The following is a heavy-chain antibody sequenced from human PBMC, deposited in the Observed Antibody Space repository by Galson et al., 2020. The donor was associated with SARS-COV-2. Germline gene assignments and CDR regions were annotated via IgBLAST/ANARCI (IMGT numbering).Heavy chain of an antibody. CDR3: ARAPMIVVVLSAFDI. CDR2: IYYSGST. CDR1: GGPISSGGYY. J-gene: IGHJ3*02. V-gene: IGHV4-31*03. D-gene: IGHD3-22*01. Sequence: SETLSLTCTVSGGPISSGGYYWSWIRQHPGKGREGSGHIYYSGSTYYNPSLKSRVTITVDTSKNQFSLKLSSVTAADTAVYYCARAPMIVVVLSAFDIWGQGTMVTVSS.